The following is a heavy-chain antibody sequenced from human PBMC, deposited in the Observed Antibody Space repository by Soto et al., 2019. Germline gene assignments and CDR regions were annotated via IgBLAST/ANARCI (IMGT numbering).Heavy chain of an antibody. J-gene: IGHJ4*02. Sequence: VGSLRLSCAASGFTFSSYAVSWVRQAPGQGLEWVSAIYGSGSNTYYADFVKGRFTISRDNTKNTLYLQMNTLRAEDTAVYYCAKGSIALDYWGQGTLVTVSS. CDR1: GFTFSSYA. D-gene: IGHD6-6*01. CDR3: AKGSIALDY. V-gene: IGHV3-23*01. CDR2: IYGSGSNT.